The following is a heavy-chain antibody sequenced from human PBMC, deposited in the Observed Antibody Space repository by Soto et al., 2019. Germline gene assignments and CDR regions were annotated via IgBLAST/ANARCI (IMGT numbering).Heavy chain of an antibody. J-gene: IGHJ6*02. Sequence: SETLSLTCTVSGASVTSGSYYWSWIRQPPGKGLEWIGYIYYSGSTNYNPSLKSRVTISVDTSKNQFSLKLNSVTAADTAVYYCARDSSGWKNYGMDVWGQGTTVTVSS. CDR3: ARDSSGWKNYGMDV. V-gene: IGHV4-61*01. CDR2: IYYSGST. CDR1: GASVTSGSYY. D-gene: IGHD6-19*01.